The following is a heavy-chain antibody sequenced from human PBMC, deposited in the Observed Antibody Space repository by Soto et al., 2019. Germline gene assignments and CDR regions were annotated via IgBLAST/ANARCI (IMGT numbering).Heavy chain of an antibody. Sequence: SVKVSCKASGGTFSSYAISWVRQAPGQGLEWMGGIVPIFGTANYAQKFQGRVTITADESTSTAYMELSSLRSEDTAVYYCARSPDCTNGVCYKREAPLDYWGQGTLVTVSS. V-gene: IGHV1-69*13. J-gene: IGHJ4*02. CDR3: ARSPDCTNGVCYKREAPLDY. D-gene: IGHD2-8*01. CDR2: IVPIFGTA. CDR1: GGTFSSYA.